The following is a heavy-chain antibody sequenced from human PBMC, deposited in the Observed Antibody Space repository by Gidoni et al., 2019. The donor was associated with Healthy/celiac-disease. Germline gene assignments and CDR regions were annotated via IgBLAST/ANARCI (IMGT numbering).Heavy chain of an antibody. CDR3: AAARGAFGGVSHYGMDF. Sequence: QMQLMPSGPGVKKPGTSVKVHCTAYVFTFTSAAVQWGRQARGQRLEWIGCIVVGSGITNYAQKFQERVTITRVMSTSTAYMELSSLRSEYTAVYYCAAARGAFGGVSHYGMDFWGQGTTVTVSS. J-gene: IGHJ6*02. CDR2: IVVGSGIT. D-gene: IGHD3-16*01. CDR1: VFTFTSAA. V-gene: IGHV1-58*01.